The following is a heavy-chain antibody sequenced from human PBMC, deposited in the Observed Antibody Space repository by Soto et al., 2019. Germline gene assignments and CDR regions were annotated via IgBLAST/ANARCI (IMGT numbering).Heavy chain of an antibody. CDR2: IYPGDSDT. J-gene: IGHJ3*02. V-gene: IGHV5-51*01. CDR1: GYRFTNYW. CDR3: ASTDIVSTIDDGRDAFDI. D-gene: IGHD5-12*01. Sequence: XESLTISCKGSGYRFTNYWIGLVRQMPGKGLEWMGVIYPGDSDTRYSPSFQGQVTISADKSISTAYLQWSSLKASDTAIYYCASTDIVSTIDDGRDAFDIWGQGTMVTV.